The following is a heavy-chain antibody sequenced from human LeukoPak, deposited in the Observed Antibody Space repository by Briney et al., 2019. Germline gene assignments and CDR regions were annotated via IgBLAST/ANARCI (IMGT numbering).Heavy chain of an antibody. D-gene: IGHD4-17*01. CDR1: GGSISSGGYY. CDR2: IYYSGST. J-gene: IGHJ3*02. Sequence: SETLSLTCTVSGGSISSGGYYWIWIRQHPGKGLEWIGYIYYSGSTYYNPSLKSRVTISVDTSKNQFSLKLSSVTAADTAVYYCARDPMTTVTTNAFDIWGQGTMVTVSS. V-gene: IGHV4-31*03. CDR3: ARDPMTTVTTNAFDI.